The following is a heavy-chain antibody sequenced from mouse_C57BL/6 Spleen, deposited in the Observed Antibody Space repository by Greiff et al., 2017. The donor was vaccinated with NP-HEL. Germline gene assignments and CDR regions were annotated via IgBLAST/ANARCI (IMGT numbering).Heavy chain of an antibody. CDR3: ARRRKNAVPIYYYGSFDY. Sequence: QVQLQQPGAELVKPGASVKMSCKASGYTFTSYWITWVKQRPGQGLEWIGDIYPGSGSTNYNEKFKSKATLTVDTSSSTAYMQLSSLTSEDSAVYYCARRRKNAVPIYYYGSFDYWGQGTTLTVSS. J-gene: IGHJ2*01. D-gene: IGHD1-1*01. V-gene: IGHV1-55*01. CDR1: GYTFTSYW. CDR2: IYPGSGST.